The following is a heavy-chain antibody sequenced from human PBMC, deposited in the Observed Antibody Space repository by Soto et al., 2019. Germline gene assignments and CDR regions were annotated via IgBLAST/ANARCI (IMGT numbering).Heavy chain of an antibody. Sequence: EVQLLESGGGLVQPGGSLRLSCAASGFTFSSYAMSWFRQAPGKGLEWVSAISGSGGSTYYADSVKGRFTISRDNSKNTLYLQMNSLRAEDTAVYYCAKIPHSSSWYLDAFDTWGQGTMVTVSS. CDR1: GFTFSSYA. D-gene: IGHD6-13*01. V-gene: IGHV3-23*01. CDR2: ISGSGGST. J-gene: IGHJ3*02. CDR3: AKIPHSSSWYLDAFDT.